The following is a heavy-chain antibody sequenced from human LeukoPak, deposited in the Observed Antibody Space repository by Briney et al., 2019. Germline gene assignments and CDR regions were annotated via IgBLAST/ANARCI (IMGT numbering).Heavy chain of an antibody. Sequence: ASVKVSCKASGYTFTSYDINWVRQATGQGLEWMGWMNPNSGNTGYAQKFQGRVTMTRNTTISTAYMELSSLRSEDTAVYYCARGDYGDYFDAFDIWGQGTMVTVSS. CDR1: GYTFTSYD. J-gene: IGHJ3*02. CDR2: MNPNSGNT. V-gene: IGHV1-8*01. D-gene: IGHD4-17*01. CDR3: ARGDYGDYFDAFDI.